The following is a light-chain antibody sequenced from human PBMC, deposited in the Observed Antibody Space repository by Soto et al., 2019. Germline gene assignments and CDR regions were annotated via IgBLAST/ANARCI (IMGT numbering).Light chain of an antibody. CDR2: AAS. J-gene: IGKJ1*01. Sequence: DIQMTQSPSSLSASVGDRVTITCRASQGISNYLAWYQQKPGKVPKLLIYAASTLQSGVPSRFSGSGSGTDITLTISILQPEDGATHYCQKYVSSPKTFGQGTKVEIK. V-gene: IGKV1-27*01. CDR3: QKYVSSPKT. CDR1: QGISNY.